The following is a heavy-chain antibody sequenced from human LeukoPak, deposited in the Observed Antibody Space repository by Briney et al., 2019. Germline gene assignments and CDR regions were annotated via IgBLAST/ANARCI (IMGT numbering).Heavy chain of an antibody. CDR2: IYYSGNT. Sequence: SETLSLTCTVSGGSISSYYWSWIRQPPGKGLEWIGFIYYSGNTNYNPSLKSRVTISVDTSKNQFSLELTSVTAADTAVYYCAGSGSYRSYYYMDVWGKGTTVTISS. CDR1: GGSISSYY. V-gene: IGHV4-59*01. D-gene: IGHD3-10*01. CDR3: AGSGSYRSYYYMDV. J-gene: IGHJ6*03.